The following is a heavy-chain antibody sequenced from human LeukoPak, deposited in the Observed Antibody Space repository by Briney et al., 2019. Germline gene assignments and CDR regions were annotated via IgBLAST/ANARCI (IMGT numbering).Heavy chain of an antibody. J-gene: IGHJ6*02. CDR3: ARSVSRAVAGNYYYYGMDV. CDR2: IWYDGSNR. Sequence: PGRSLRLSCAASGFTFSSYGMHWVRQAPGKGLEWVAVIWYDGSNRYYADSVKGRFTISRDNSKNTLYLQMNSLRAEDTAVYYCARSVSRAVAGNYYYYGMDVWGQGTTVTVSS. CDR1: GFTFSSYG. V-gene: IGHV3-33*01. D-gene: IGHD6-19*01.